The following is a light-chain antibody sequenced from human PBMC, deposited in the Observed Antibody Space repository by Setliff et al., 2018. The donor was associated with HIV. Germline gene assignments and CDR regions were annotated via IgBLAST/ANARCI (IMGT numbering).Light chain of an antibody. CDR1: SSDVGSYNL. CDR2: EVT. Sequence: QSVLTQPASVSGSPGQSITISCTGTSSDVGSYNLVSWYQQHPGKAPKVMIYEVTKRPSGVSNRFSGSKSGNAASLTIPGLQAEDEADYYCCSYAGSSTFPYVFGTGAKVTVL. CDR3: CSYAGSSTFPYV. J-gene: IGLJ1*01. V-gene: IGLV2-23*02.